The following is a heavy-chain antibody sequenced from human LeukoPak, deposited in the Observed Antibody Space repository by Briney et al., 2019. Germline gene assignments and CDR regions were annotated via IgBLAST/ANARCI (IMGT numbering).Heavy chain of an antibody. Sequence: VGSLRLSCAASGFTFSSYWMHWVRQAPGKGLGWVSRINSDGSSTSYADSVKGRFTISRDNAKNTLYLQMNSLRAEDTAVYYCARLAAAGTIDYWGQGSLVAVCS. CDR2: INSDGSST. CDR1: GFTFSSYW. CDR3: ARLAAAGTIDY. V-gene: IGHV3-74*01. J-gene: IGHJ4*02. D-gene: IGHD6-13*01.